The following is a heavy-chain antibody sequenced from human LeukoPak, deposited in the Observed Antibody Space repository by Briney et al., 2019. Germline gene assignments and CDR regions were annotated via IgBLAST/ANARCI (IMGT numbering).Heavy chain of an antibody. V-gene: IGHV3-74*01. CDR2: INTDGSST. J-gene: IGHJ4*02. Sequence: GGSLRLSCAASGLIFSNYWMHWVRQAPGKGLVWVSHINTDGSSTTCADSVKGRFTISRDNAKNPLSLPMNSLRAEGTAVYYCARVGYCSSTSCYAVDYWGQGTLVTVSS. CDR3: ARVGYCSSTSCYAVDY. D-gene: IGHD2-2*01. CDR1: GLIFSNYW.